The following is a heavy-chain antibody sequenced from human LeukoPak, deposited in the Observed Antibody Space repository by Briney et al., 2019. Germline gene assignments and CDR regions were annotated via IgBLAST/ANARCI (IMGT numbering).Heavy chain of an antibody. CDR1: GYTFTGYY. CDR3: ARGLYRLDNTYDY. D-gene: IGHD3-16*01. CDR2: INPNSGGT. Sequence: GASVKVSCKASGYTFTGYYMHWVRQAPGQGLEWMGWINPNSGGTNYAQKFQGRVTMTRDTSISTAYMELSRLRSDDTAVYYCARGLYRLDNTYDYWGQGTLVTVSS. V-gene: IGHV1-2*02. J-gene: IGHJ4*02.